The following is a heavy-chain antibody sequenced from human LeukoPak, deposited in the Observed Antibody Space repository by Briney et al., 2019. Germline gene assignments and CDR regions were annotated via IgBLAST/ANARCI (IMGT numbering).Heavy chain of an antibody. Sequence: GGSLRLSFAASGFTFSSYAMSWVRQAPGKGLEWVSAISGSGGSTYYADSVKGRFTISRDNSKNTLYLQMNSLRAEDTAVYYCAKDLHPYDFWSGWAFDIWGQGTMVTVSS. CDR2: ISGSGGST. CDR1: GFTFSSYA. J-gene: IGHJ3*02. V-gene: IGHV3-23*01. CDR3: AKDLHPYDFWSGWAFDI. D-gene: IGHD3-3*01.